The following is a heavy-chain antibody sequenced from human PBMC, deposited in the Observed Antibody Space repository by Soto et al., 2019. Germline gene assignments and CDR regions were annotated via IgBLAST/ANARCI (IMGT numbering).Heavy chain of an antibody. Sequence: PSETLSLTCSFYVWSFIGHSCTLIRQSPGKGLEWIGDINHSGRVNYSPSLKSRVTISLDTSKNQFSLTLSAVTAAYTAMYYCSTRAYDTPGYYRLDHWGQGTLVSVSS. V-gene: IGHV4-34*01. CDR2: INHSGRV. D-gene: IGHD3-22*01. CDR1: VWSFIGHS. CDR3: STRAYDTPGYYRLDH. J-gene: IGHJ4*01.